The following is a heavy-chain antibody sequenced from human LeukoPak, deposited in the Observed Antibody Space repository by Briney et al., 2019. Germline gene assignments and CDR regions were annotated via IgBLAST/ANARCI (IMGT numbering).Heavy chain of an antibody. CDR2: INPSGGST. Sequence: ASVKVSCKASGYTFTSYYMHWVRQAPGQGLEWMGIINPSGGSTSYAQKFQGRVTMTRDTSTSTAYMELRSLRSDDTAVYYCARDRGNYDSSDPLDYWGQGTLVTVSS. D-gene: IGHD3-22*01. V-gene: IGHV1-46*01. J-gene: IGHJ4*02. CDR1: GYTFTSYY. CDR3: ARDRGNYDSSDPLDY.